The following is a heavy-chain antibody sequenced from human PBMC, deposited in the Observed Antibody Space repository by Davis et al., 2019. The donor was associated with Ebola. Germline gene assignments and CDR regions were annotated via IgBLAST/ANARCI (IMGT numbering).Heavy chain of an antibody. CDR1: GGSISSYY. CDR2: IYYSGTT. CDR3: ARLGSGSYYAFDY. V-gene: IGHV4-59*08. D-gene: IGHD1-26*01. J-gene: IGHJ4*02. Sequence: PSETLSLTCTVSGGSISSYYWSWIRQPPGKGLEWIGYIYYSGTTNYNPSLKSRVTISVDTSKNQFSLKLSSVTAADTAVYYCARLGSGSYYAFDYWGQGTLVTVSS.